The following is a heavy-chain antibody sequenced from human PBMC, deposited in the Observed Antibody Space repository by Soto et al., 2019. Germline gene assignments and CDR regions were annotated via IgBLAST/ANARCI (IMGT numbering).Heavy chain of an antibody. CDR2: LTHAVGSA. V-gene: IGHV3-30*05. CDR3: ASIADY. Sequence: QVQLVQSGGGVVQPGRTLRLSCAAAGFSLTAFGMQRGRQPPGKGLQWVARLTHAVGSAFYADSVKGRFTLSRDTSKNPRYLQMNSMLPEDTAIYYCASIADYWGQGALVTVYS. J-gene: IGHJ4*02. D-gene: IGHD2-21*01. CDR1: GFSLTAFG.